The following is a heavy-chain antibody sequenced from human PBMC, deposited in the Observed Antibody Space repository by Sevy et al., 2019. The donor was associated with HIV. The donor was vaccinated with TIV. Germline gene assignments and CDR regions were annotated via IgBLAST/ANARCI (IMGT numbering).Heavy chain of an antibody. Sequence: GGSLRLSCAASGFTFSAYAMAWVRQAPGKGPEWVSVFSAGGYTYYADSVKGRFTISRDNSKNTVYLQMNSLRAEDTAIYYCAKDLGDTTVRVFYFDHWGQGTLVTVSS. J-gene: IGHJ4*02. D-gene: IGHD1-1*01. CDR3: AKDLGDTTVRVFYFDH. V-gene: IGHV3-23*01. CDR1: GFTFSAYA. CDR2: FSAGGYT.